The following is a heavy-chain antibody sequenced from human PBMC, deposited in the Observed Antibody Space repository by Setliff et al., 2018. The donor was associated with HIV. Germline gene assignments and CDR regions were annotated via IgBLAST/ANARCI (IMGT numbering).Heavy chain of an antibody. CDR3: ATSNRAFDI. Sequence: ASVKVSCKASGYSFTVYYMHWVRQAPGKGLEWMGGFDPEDGETIYAQKFQGRVTMTEDTSTDTAYMDLSSLRSEDTAVYYCATSNRAFDIWGQGTMVTVS. J-gene: IGHJ3*02. V-gene: IGHV1-24*01. CDR1: GYSFTVYY. CDR2: FDPEDGET.